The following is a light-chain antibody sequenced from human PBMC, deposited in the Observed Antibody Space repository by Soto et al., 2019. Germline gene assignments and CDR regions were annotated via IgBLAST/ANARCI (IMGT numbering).Light chain of an antibody. CDR2: RSD. CDR1: SSNIGSNH. CDR3: AAWDDSRYGVV. V-gene: IGLV1-44*01. J-gene: IGLJ2*01. Sequence: QSALTQSPSASGTPGQRVIIACSGSSSNIGSNHVNWYRHLPGAAPKLLIFRSDQRPSGVPDRFSGSKSGTTASLAISGLQSGDEADYYCAAWDDSRYGVVFGGGTQLNVL.